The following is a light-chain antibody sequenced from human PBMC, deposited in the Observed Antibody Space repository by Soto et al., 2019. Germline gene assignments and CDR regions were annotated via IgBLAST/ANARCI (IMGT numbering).Light chain of an antibody. CDR1: QNIGSF. CDR3: QQSQDDPG. V-gene: IGKV1-39*01. J-gene: IGKJ3*01. Sequence: DIHMTHSPSSLSTSVGDRVTITCRASQNIGSFLNWYQQKPGKAPRLLIYAASSLQSGVPSRFSGSGSGTGFALTISSLQPEDFATYYCQQSQDDPGFGPGTKVEIX. CDR2: AAS.